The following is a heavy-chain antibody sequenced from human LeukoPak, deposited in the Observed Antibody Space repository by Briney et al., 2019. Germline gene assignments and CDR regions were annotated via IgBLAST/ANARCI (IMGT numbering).Heavy chain of an antibody. CDR2: IQYDGSDK. CDR3: AKNRSGSYIDY. Sequence: PGRSLRLSCAASGFTFSSYGMHWVRQAPGKGLEWVAFIQYDGSDKYYADSVKGRFTISRDNSKNTLYLQMNSLRPEDTAVYYCAKNRSGSYIDYWGQGTLVTVSS. CDR1: GFTFSSYG. V-gene: IGHV3-30*02. J-gene: IGHJ4*02. D-gene: IGHD1-26*01.